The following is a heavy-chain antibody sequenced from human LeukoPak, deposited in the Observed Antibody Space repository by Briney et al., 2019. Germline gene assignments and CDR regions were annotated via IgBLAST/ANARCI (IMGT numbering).Heavy chain of an antibody. CDR3: TRDRNSFGIASSSWSHDAFDI. V-gene: IGHV3-23*01. CDR2: ISGSGGST. Sequence: GGSLRLSCAASGFTFSSYGMHWVRQAPGKGLEWVSAISGSGGSTYYADSVKGQFTISRDNSKNTLYLQMNSLRAEDTAVYYCTRDRNSFGIASSSWSHDAFDIWGQGIMVTVSS. J-gene: IGHJ3*02. D-gene: IGHD6-13*01. CDR1: GFTFSSYG.